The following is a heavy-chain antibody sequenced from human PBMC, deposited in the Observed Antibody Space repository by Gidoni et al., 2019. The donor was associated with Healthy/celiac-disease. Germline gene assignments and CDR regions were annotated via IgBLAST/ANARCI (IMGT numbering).Heavy chain of an antibody. CDR3: ARQDYYDRADAFDI. V-gene: IGHV5-10-1*03. Sequence: EVQLVQSGAEVKKPGTSLRISCTGSGYSFTSYWLSWVRQMPGKVLEWMGRIDPSDSYTTYSPSFQGHVTISADKSNSTAYLQWSSLKASDTAMYYCARQDYYDRADAFDIWGQGTMVTVSS. CDR1: GYSFTSYW. CDR2: IDPSDSYT. D-gene: IGHD3-22*01. J-gene: IGHJ3*02.